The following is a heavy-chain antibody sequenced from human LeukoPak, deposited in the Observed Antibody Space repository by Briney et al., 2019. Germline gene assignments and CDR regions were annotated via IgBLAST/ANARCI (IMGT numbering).Heavy chain of an antibody. CDR1: GYTFTSYG. CDR2: ISAYNGNT. CDR3: AGVSSYSSSLWGVFDY. Sequence: ASVKVSCKASGYTFTSYGISWVRQAPGQGLEWMGWISAYNGNTNYAQKLQGRVTMTTDTSTSTAYMELRSLRSDDTAVYYCAGVSSYSSSLWGVFDYWGQGTLVTVSS. J-gene: IGHJ4*02. V-gene: IGHV1-18*01. D-gene: IGHD6-13*01.